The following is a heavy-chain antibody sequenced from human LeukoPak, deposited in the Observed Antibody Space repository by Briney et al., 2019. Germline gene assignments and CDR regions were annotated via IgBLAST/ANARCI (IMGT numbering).Heavy chain of an antibody. CDR3: ARGRMGVVAGRY. V-gene: IGHV4-59*12. J-gene: IGHJ4*02. CDR2: IYYSGST. D-gene: IGHD2-15*01. Sequence: SETLSLTCTVSGGSISSYYWSWIRQPPGKGLEWIGYIYYSGSTNYNPSLKSRVTISVDTSKNQFSLKLSSVTAADTAVYYCARGRMGVVAGRYWGQGTLVTVSS. CDR1: GGSISSYY.